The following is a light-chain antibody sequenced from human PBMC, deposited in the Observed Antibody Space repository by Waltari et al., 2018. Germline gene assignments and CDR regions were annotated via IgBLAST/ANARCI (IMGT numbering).Light chain of an antibody. CDR2: DVN. CDR1: SSNIGAYDF. V-gene: IGLV2-11*01. J-gene: IGLJ1*01. Sequence: QSALTQPRSVSGSPGQSVTISCTGTSSNIGAYDFFSWYRHHPGKAPKLLIYDVNKRPSGVPDRFSGSKSGNRASLTISGLQAEDEADYYCCSYAGSYTYYVFGTGTKVTLL. CDR3: CSYAGSYTYYV.